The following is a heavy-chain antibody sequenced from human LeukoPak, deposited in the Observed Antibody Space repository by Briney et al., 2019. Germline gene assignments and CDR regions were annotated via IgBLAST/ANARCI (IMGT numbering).Heavy chain of an antibody. V-gene: IGHV3-7*04. J-gene: IGHJ3*02. CDR2: IKQDGSEI. D-gene: IGHD6-19*01. Sequence: GGSLRLSCAVSGFTFSSYWMSWVRQAPGKGLEWVASIKQDGSEIQYVDSVKGRFTISRDNAKNSLYLQMNSLRVEDMAVYYCARVAVAATGAFDIWGQGTMVTVSS. CDR1: GFTFSSYW. CDR3: ARVAVAATGAFDI.